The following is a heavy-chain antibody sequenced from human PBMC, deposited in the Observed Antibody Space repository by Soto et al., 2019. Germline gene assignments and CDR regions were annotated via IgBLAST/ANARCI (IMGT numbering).Heavy chain of an antibody. CDR1: GGTFSSNA. CDR2: IIPIFGTA. V-gene: IGHV1-69*13. J-gene: IGHJ4*01. D-gene: IGHD3-22*01. Sequence: SVKVSCKASGGTFSSNAISWVRQAPGQGLEWMGGIIPIFGTANYAQKFQGRVTITADESTSTAYMELSSLRSEDTAVYYCARDPYHYDSSGYPTVYYFDYWG. CDR3: ARDPYHYDSSGYPTVYYFDY.